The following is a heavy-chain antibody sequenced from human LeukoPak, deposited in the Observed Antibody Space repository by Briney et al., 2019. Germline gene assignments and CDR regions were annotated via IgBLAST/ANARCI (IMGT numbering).Heavy chain of an antibody. CDR2: INPNSGGT. CDR1: GYTFTGYY. D-gene: IGHD2-8*01. CDR3: ARETIVLMVYAIYHYMDV. J-gene: IGHJ6*03. Sequence: GASVKVSCKASGYTFTGYYMHWVRQAPGQGLEWMGWINPNSGGTNYAQKFQGRVTMTRDTSISTAYMELSRLRSDDTAVYYCARETIVLMVYAIYHYMDVWGKGTTVTVSS. V-gene: IGHV1-2*02.